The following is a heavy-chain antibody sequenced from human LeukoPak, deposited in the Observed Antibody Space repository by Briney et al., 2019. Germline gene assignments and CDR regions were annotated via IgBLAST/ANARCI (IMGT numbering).Heavy chain of an antibody. J-gene: IGHJ3*02. CDR1: GYTFTSYG. D-gene: IGHD3-10*01. CDR3: ATDFFVGGSTMVRAQFDI. V-gene: IGHV1-18*01. CDR2: ISAYNGNT. Sequence: LEASVKVSCKASGYTFTSYGISWVRQAPGQGLEWMGWISAYNGNTNYAQKLQGRVTMTTDTSTSTAYMELSSLRSEDTAVYYCATDFFVGGSTMVRAQFDIWGQGTMVTVSS.